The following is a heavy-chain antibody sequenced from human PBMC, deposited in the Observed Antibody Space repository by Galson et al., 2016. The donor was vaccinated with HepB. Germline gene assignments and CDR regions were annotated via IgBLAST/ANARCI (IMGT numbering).Heavy chain of an antibody. Sequence: SLRLSCAASGFTFSTYGMHWVRQAPGKGLEWVAVISDDGGNKYYADSVKGRFTISRDHSKITLHLQMNSLRGDDTAVYYCARGYYNAMDVWGQGATVTVSS. V-gene: IGHV3-30*03. CDR3: ARGYYNAMDV. CDR2: ISDDGGNK. CDR1: GFTFSTYG. J-gene: IGHJ6*02.